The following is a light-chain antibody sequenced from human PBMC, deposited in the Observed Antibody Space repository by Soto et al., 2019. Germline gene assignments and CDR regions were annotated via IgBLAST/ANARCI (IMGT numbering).Light chain of an antibody. Sequence: EILLTQSPGTLSWSPGERATLSCRASQRVGSSYLAWYQHKPDQAPSLLIYGASGRATGTPDRLSGSGSGTDFSLTISRLEPEDFAVYYCQQYGRSGTFGQGTKVDIK. CDR2: GAS. J-gene: IGKJ1*01. CDR3: QQYGRSGT. CDR1: QRVGSSY. V-gene: IGKV3-20*01.